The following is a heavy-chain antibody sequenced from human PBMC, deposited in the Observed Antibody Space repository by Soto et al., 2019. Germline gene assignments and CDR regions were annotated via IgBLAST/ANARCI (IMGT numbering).Heavy chain of an antibody. CDR2: IYHSGTT. J-gene: IGHJ5*02. V-gene: IGHV4-4*02. Sequence: VQLRQSGPGLVKPSGTLSLTCAVSGGAISSSNWCTWVRQAPGKWLVWIGEIYHSGTTYYNPSLKGRVTMTLDKSNHQFSLKLNSATAADPAVYYCATLPPRVVALLLPIPTWGQGTLVTVSA. CDR3: ATLPPRVVALLLPIPT. CDR1: GGAISSSNW. D-gene: IGHD3-22*01.